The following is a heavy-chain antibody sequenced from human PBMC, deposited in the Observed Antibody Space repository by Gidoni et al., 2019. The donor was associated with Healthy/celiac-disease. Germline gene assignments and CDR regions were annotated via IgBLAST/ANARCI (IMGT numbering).Heavy chain of an antibody. CDR1: GFTFSSYG. V-gene: IGHV3-33*01. Sequence: QVQLVESGGGVVQPGRSLRLSCAASGFTFSSYGMHWVRQAPGKGLAWVAVIWYDGSNKYYADSVKGRFTISRDNSKNTLYLQMNSLRAEDTAVYYCARDTPYSSSSDYYYYGMDVWGQGTTVTVSS. D-gene: IGHD6-6*01. J-gene: IGHJ6*02. CDR2: IWYDGSNK. CDR3: ARDTPYSSSSDYYYYGMDV.